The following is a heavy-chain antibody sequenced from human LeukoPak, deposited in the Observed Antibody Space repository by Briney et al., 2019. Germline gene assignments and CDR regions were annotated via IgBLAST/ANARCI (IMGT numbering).Heavy chain of an antibody. Sequence: GGSLRLSCAASGFTLNNYWMGWVRQAPGRGLEWVANINQDGSEKYYADSVKGRFTISRDNSKNTLYLQMNSLRAEDTAVYYCARGTRSLRYFDWLLYDDYWGQGTLVTVSS. J-gene: IGHJ4*02. CDR3: ARGTRSLRYFDWLLYDDY. D-gene: IGHD3-9*01. CDR1: GFTLNNYW. V-gene: IGHV3-7*01. CDR2: INQDGSEK.